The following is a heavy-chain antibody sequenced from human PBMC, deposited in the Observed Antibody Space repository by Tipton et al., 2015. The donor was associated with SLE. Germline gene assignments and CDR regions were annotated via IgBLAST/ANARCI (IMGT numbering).Heavy chain of an antibody. D-gene: IGHD1-26*01. V-gene: IGHV3-30*04. CDR2: ISYDGSNK. CDR1: GFTFFTYA. Sequence: SLRLSCAASGFTFFTYAMHWVRQAPGKGLEWVAVISYDGSNKYYADSVEGRFTISRDNSKNTLYVQMNSLRAEDTAVYYCARDLVGPTGYGMYVWGQGTTVTVSS. J-gene: IGHJ6*02. CDR3: ARDLVGPTGYGMYV.